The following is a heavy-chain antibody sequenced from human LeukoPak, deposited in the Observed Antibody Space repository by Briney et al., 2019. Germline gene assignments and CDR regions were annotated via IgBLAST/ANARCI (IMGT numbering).Heavy chain of an antibody. D-gene: IGHD5-18*01. CDR3: AKDRTGYSYGYFLSP. V-gene: IGHV3-23*01. CDR1: GFTFNNYA. J-gene: IGHJ5*02. Sequence: GGSLRLSCAASGFTFNNYAMTWVRQAPGKGLEWVSTISDSISGGSTYYADSVKGRFTISRDNSKNTLYLQMNILRAEDTAVYYCAKDRTGYSYGYFLSPWGQGTLVTVSS. CDR2: ISDSISGGST.